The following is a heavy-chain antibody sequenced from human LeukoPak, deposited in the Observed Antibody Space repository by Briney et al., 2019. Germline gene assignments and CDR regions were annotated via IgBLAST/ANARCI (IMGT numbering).Heavy chain of an antibody. Sequence: ASVKVSCKASGYTFTSYYMHWVRQAPGQGLEWMGIINPSGGSTSYAQKFQGRVTMTRDTPTSTVYMELSSLRSEDTAVYYCARDLLVSAHGDLFDYWGQGTLVTVSS. CDR3: ARDLLVSAHGDLFDY. V-gene: IGHV1-46*01. CDR2: INPSGGST. CDR1: GYTFTSYY. D-gene: IGHD4-17*01. J-gene: IGHJ4*02.